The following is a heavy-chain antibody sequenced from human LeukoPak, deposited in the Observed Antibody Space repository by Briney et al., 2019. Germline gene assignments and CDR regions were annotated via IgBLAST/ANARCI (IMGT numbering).Heavy chain of an antibody. Sequence: SETLSLTCTVSGGSITTHYWSWIRQPPGKGLEWIGYIYYTGNTNYNPSLKRRVTISVDTSKNQFSLKLSSVTAADTAVYYCARQTKPGAFDIWGQGTMVTVSS. CDR1: GGSITTHY. D-gene: IGHD2-8*01. CDR3: ARQTKPGAFDI. J-gene: IGHJ3*02. CDR2: IYYTGNT. V-gene: IGHV4-59*08.